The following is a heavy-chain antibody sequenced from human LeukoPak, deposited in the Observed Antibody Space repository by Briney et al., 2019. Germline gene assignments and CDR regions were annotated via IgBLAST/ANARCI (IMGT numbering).Heavy chain of an antibody. D-gene: IGHD3-16*02. CDR2: INPNSGGT. V-gene: IGHV1-2*02. CDR1: GYTFTGYY. J-gene: IGHJ4*02. Sequence: ASVKVSCKASGYTFTGYYMHWVRQAPGQGLEWMGWINPNSGGTNYAQKFQGRVTMTRDMSTTTDYMELSSLRSDDTAVYYCARVYQEYFDYWGPGTLVTVSS. CDR3: ARVYQEYFDY.